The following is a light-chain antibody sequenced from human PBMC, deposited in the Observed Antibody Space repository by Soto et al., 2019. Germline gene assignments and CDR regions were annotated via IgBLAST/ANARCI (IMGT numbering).Light chain of an antibody. CDR1: QSISSTY. Sequence: EMVLTQSPGTLSLPPGERATLSCRASQSISSTYLAWYRQKSGQAPRLLIYAASSRATGIPDPFSGSRSGTDFTVTISRLETDEVAVYYCQQYFASSLTFGQGTRVEIK. CDR2: AAS. V-gene: IGKV3-20*01. J-gene: IGKJ1*01. CDR3: QQYFASSLT.